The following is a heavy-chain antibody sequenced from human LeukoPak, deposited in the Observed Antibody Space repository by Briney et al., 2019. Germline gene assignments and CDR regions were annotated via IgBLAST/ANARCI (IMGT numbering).Heavy chain of an antibody. CDR2: ISYDGRNM. Sequence: PGGSLRLSCAASGFAFSTYYIHWVRQPPGKGLEWVAVISYDGRNMYYGDSVKGRFTISRDNSKNTLYLQMNSLRPGDTAVYYCAKSLSSGWSSYYFGDWGQGALVTVSS. V-gene: IGHV3-30*18. J-gene: IGHJ4*02. CDR3: AKSLSSGWSSYYFGD. D-gene: IGHD6-19*01. CDR1: GFAFSTYY.